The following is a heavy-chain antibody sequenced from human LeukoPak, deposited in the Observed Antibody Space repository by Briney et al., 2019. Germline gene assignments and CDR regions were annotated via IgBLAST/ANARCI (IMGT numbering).Heavy chain of an antibody. CDR3: ARVQHDYDHGEGAFDI. D-gene: IGHD4-17*01. J-gene: IGHJ3*02. CDR1: GGSISSYY. Sequence: SETLSLTCTVSGGSISSYYWSWIRQPPGKGLEWIGYIYYSGSTNYNPSLKSRVTMSVDTSKNQFSLNLSSVTAADTAVYYCARVQHDYDHGEGAFDIWGQGTMVTVSS. CDR2: IYYSGST. V-gene: IGHV4-59*01.